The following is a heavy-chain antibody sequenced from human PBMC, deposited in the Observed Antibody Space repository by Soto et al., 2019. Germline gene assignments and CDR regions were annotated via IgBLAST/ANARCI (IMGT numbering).Heavy chain of an antibody. CDR2: ISYDGSNK. J-gene: IGHJ4*02. CDR3: AVDNFDY. Sequence: GGSLRLSCAASGFTFSSYGMHWVRQAPGKGLEWVAVISYDGSNKYYADSVKGRFTISRDNSKNTLYLQMNSLTAEDTAVYYCAVDNFDYWGQGTLVTVSS. CDR1: GFTFSSYG. D-gene: IGHD3-22*01. V-gene: IGHV3-30*03.